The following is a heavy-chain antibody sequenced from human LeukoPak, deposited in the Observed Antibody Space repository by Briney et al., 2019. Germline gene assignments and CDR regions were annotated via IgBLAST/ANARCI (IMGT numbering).Heavy chain of an antibody. Sequence: ASVKVSCKASGYTFTSYDISWVRQATGQGLEWMGWMNPNSGNTGYAQKFQGRVTMTRNTSISTAYMELSSLRSEDTAVYYCAGGEGTAVTTYYYYYAMDVWGPGTTVTVSS. D-gene: IGHD4-17*01. CDR3: AGGEGTAVTTYYYYYAMDV. J-gene: IGHJ6*02. V-gene: IGHV1-8*01. CDR2: MNPNSGNT. CDR1: GYTFTSYD.